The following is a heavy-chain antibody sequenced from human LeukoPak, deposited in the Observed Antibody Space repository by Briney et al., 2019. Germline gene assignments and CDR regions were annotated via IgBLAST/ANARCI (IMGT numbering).Heavy chain of an antibody. CDR1: GGSISSYY. Sequence: SETLSLTCTVSGGSISSYYWSWIRLPPGKGLEWIGYIYYSGSTNYNPSLKSRVTISVDTSKNQFSLKLSSVTAADTAVYYCSRGEGGPFDYWGQGTLVTVSS. CDR3: SRGEGGPFDY. CDR2: IYYSGST. J-gene: IGHJ4*02. V-gene: IGHV4-59*01. D-gene: IGHD2-15*01.